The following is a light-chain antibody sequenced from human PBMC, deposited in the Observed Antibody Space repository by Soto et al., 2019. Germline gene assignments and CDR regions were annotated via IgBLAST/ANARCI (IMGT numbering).Light chain of an antibody. CDR3: QSYDSSLSGYV. J-gene: IGLJ1*01. V-gene: IGLV1-40*01. Sequence: QLVLTQPPSVSGAPGQRVTISCTGSSSNIGAGYDVHWYQQLPGTAPKLLIYGNSNRPSGVPDRFSGSKSGTSASLDITGLQAEDEADYYCQSYDSSLSGYVFGTGTKLTVL. CDR2: GNS. CDR1: SSNIGAGYD.